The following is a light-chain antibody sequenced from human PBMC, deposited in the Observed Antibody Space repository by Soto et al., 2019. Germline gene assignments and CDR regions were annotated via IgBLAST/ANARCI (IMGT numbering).Light chain of an antibody. Sequence: QSALTQPPSASGSLGQSVTISCTGTSSDVGGYNYVSWHQQHPGKAPKVMIYEVTKRPPGVPDRFSGSKSGNTASLTVSGLLAEDEDDYYCSSFAGGGNPVLLGGGTKLTVL. J-gene: IGLJ2*01. CDR3: SSFAGGGNPVL. V-gene: IGLV2-8*01. CDR2: EVT. CDR1: SSDVGGYNY.